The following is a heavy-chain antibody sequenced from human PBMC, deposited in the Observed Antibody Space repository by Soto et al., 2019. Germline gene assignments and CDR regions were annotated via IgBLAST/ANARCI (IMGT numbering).Heavy chain of an antibody. J-gene: IGHJ4*02. CDR2: IYYSGST. V-gene: IGHV4-59*08. Sequence: SETLSLTCTVSGGSISSYYWSWIRQPPGKGLEWIGYIYYSGSTNYNPSLKSRVTISVDTSKNQFSLKLSSVTAADTAVYYCARQIDYGDAASQYYFDYWGQGTLVTVSS. CDR3: ARQIDYGDAASQYYFDY. CDR1: GGSISSYY. D-gene: IGHD4-17*01.